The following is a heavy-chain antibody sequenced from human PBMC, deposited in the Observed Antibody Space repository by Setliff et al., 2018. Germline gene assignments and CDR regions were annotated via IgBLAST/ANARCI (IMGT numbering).Heavy chain of an antibody. Sequence: GGSLRLSCAASGFTFSSYAMSWVRQAPGKGLEWISYITTSGSTIYYADSVKGRFTISRDNAKNSLYLQMNSLRAEDTAVYYCASHEPWLWNAFDIWGQGTMVTVSS. CDR2: ITTSGSTI. CDR3: ASHEPWLWNAFDI. V-gene: IGHV3-48*03. CDR1: GFTFSSYA. J-gene: IGHJ3*02. D-gene: IGHD6-19*01.